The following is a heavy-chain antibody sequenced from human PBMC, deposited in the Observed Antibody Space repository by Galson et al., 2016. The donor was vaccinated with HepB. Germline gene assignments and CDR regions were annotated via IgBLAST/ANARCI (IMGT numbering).Heavy chain of an antibody. Sequence: SLRLSCAVSEVTFSDYYMSWVRQAPGKGLEWVSVISGSGGTTFSADSVKGRFSISRDNSQNTLDLQMNSLRAEDTAVYYCVKIFDFLNGWIDHWGQGTLVTVSS. D-gene: IGHD3-3*01. V-gene: IGHV3-23*01. CDR3: VKIFDFLNGWIDH. CDR1: EVTFSDYY. J-gene: IGHJ4*02. CDR2: ISGSGGTT.